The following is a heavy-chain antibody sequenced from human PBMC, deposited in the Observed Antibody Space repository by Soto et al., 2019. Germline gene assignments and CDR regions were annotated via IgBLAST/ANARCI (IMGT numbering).Heavy chain of an antibody. CDR3: VRALVPATGRFDY. CDR1: GYTFTSYD. J-gene: IGHJ4*02. V-gene: IGHV1-69*13. CDR2: IIPIFGTA. D-gene: IGHD2-2*01. Sequence: GASVKVSCKASGYTFTSYDINWVRQAPGQGLEWMGGIIPIFGTANYAQKFQGRVTITADESTSTAYMELSSLRSEDTAVYYGVRALVPATGRFDYWGQGTLVTVSS.